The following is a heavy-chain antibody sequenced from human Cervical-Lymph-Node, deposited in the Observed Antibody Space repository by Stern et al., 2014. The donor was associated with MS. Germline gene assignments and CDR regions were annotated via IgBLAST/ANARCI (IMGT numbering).Heavy chain of an antibody. J-gene: IGHJ4*02. CDR1: GYTFTSYW. V-gene: IGHV5-51*01. CDR2: IFPGGYDI. Sequence: QLVQSGPEVKRPGESLKLSCPASGYTFTSYWIGWVRQMPGKGLGWIAIIFPGGYDIRYTPSFQGQVPISADKSSSTAYLQWNNLKASDTAIYYCARQRYFDYWGQGTLVTVSS. CDR3: ARQRYFDY.